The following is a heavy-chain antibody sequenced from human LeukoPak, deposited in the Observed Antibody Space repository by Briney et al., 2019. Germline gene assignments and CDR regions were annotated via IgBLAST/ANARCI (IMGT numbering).Heavy chain of an antibody. CDR2: IWDTEIT. D-gene: IGHD5-12*01. J-gene: IGHJ3*02. Sequence: SETLSLTCTVSGGYISCYFWSWLRQPPAKELEWIGYIWDTEITDYNPSLKSRVTISLDTCKNRFSLTLRSVTAADTALCFCARGLVLATDDAFDIWGQGTSGTVSS. CDR1: GGYISCYF. V-gene: IGHV4-59*01. CDR3: ARGLVLATDDAFDI.